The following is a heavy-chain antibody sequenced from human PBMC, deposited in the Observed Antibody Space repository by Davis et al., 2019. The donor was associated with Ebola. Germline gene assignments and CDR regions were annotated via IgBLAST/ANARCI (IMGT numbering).Heavy chain of an antibody. J-gene: IGHJ4*02. CDR3: ARHSVPYYFDY. V-gene: IGHV4-61*08. CDR1: GGSISSGGYY. D-gene: IGHD1-1*01. Sequence: SETLSLTCTVSGGSISSGGYYWSWIRQHPGKGLEWIGYIYYSGSTNYNPSLKSRVTISVDTSKNQFSLKLRSVTAADTAVYYCARHSVPYYFDYWGQGTLVTVSS. CDR2: IYYSGST.